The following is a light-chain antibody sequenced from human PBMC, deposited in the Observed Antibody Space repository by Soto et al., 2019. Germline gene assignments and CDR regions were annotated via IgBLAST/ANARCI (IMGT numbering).Light chain of an antibody. CDR2: GAS. V-gene: IGKV3-20*01. CDR3: QNFGDSPFT. J-gene: IGKJ3*01. Sequence: EVVLMQSPDTLSLCPGERATLSCRASESISSHYIAWYQHKPGQAPRLLIFGASTRATGIPDRFSGSWSGTDFTLTISRLEPEDFAMYYCQNFGDSPFTFGPGTKVDIK. CDR1: ESISSHY.